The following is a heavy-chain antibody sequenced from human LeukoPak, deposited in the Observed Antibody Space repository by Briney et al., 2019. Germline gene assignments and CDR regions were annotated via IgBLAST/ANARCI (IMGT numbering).Heavy chain of an antibody. V-gene: IGHV4-34*01. CDR3: ARASEFGTVDY. J-gene: IGHJ4*02. CDR1: GGSFSGYY. Sequence: SETLSLTCAVYGGSFSGYYWSWIRQPPGKGLEWIGEINHSGSTNYNPSLKSRVTISVDTSKNQFSLKLSSVTAADTAVYYCARASEFGTVDYWGQGTLVIVSS. CDR2: INHSGST. D-gene: IGHD6-13*01.